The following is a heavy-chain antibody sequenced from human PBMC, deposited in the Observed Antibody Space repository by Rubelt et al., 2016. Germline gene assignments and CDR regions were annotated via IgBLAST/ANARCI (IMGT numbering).Heavy chain of an antibody. D-gene: IGHD3-10*01. V-gene: IGHV3-53*01. J-gene: IGHJ3*02. Sequence: EVQLVESGGGLIQPGGSLRLSCAASGFTVSSNYMSWVRQAPGKGLEWVSVIYSGGSPYSADSVKGRFTISRDNSKDTLYLQRDSLRAEDTAVYYGARGGGSGRGAFDNWGQGTMVTVSS. CDR2: IYSGGSP. CDR3: ARGGGSGRGAFDN. CDR1: GFTVSSNY.